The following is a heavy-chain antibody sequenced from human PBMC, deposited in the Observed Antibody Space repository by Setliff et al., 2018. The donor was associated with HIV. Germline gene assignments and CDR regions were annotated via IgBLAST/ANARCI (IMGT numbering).Heavy chain of an antibody. J-gene: IGHJ4*02. CDR3: ARDWRSGYDLNFDY. CDR1: GFTVSNNY. CDR2: IYDGGAT. D-gene: IGHD5-12*01. V-gene: IGHV3-66*02. Sequence: PGGSLRLSCAASGFTVSNNYMSWVRQAPGKGLEWVSVIYDGGATYYGDSVKGRFTISRDNSKNTLHLQMNSLRAEDTAVYYCARDWRSGYDLNFDYWGQGTLVTVSS.